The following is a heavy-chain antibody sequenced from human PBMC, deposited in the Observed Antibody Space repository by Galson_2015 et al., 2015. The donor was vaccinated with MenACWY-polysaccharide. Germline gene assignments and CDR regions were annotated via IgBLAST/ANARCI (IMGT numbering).Heavy chain of an antibody. CDR1: GFTFSSYG. Sequence: SLRLSCAASGFTFSSYGMHWVRQAPGKGLEWVAVISYDGSNKYYADSVKGRFTISRDNSKNTLYLQMNSLRAEDTAVYYCAKVLKGCSGGSCYSATYYYYGMDVWGQGTTVTVSS. CDR2: ISYDGSNK. CDR3: AKVLKGCSGGSCYSATYYYYGMDV. J-gene: IGHJ6*02. D-gene: IGHD2-15*01. V-gene: IGHV3-30*18.